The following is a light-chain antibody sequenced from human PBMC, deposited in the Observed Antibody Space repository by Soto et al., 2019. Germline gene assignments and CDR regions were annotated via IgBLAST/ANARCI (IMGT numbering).Light chain of an antibody. CDR2: AAS. Sequence: EIVMTQSPATLSVSPGDRATLSCRASQSVSTNLAWYQQKPGQAPRLLIYAASSRATGIPDRFSGSGSGTDFTLTIDGLEPEDFVVYYCQQYGYSPITFGQGTRLE. V-gene: IGKV3-20*01. CDR1: QSVSTN. J-gene: IGKJ5*01. CDR3: QQYGYSPIT.